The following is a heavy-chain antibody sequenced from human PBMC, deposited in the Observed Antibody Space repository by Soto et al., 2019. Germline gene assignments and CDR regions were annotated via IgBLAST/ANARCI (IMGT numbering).Heavy chain of an antibody. D-gene: IGHD3-10*01. V-gene: IGHV3-23*01. CDR2: ISGSGGIT. J-gene: IGHJ6*02. CDR1: GLTFSYFA. CDR3: ALLGRSGTGRPYYYGMDV. Sequence: EVQLLESGGGLVQPGGSLRLSCAVSGLTFSYFAMSWVRQAPGKGLEWVSAISGSGGITYYADSVKGRFTSSRDNSKNALFLQMISLRAEDTAVYYCALLGRSGTGRPYYYGMDVWGQGTTVTVSS.